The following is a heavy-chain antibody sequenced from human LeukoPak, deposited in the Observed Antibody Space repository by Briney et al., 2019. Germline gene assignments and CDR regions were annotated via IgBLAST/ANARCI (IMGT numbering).Heavy chain of an antibody. V-gene: IGHV3-66*02. CDR2: IYSGGST. Sequence: GGSLRLSCAASGFTVSSNYMSWVRQAPRKGLEWVSVIYSGGSTYYADSVKGRFTISRDNSKNTLYLQMNSLRAEDTAVYYCARDRYDSSGYYYAWGQGTLVTVSS. CDR3: ARDRYDSSGYYYA. D-gene: IGHD3-22*01. CDR1: GFTVSSNY. J-gene: IGHJ5*02.